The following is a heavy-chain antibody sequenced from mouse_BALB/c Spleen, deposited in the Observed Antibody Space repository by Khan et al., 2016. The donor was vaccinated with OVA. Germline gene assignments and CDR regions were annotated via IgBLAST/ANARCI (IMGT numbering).Heavy chain of an antibody. V-gene: IGHV9-1*02. J-gene: IGHJ1*01. CDR2: INTYTGKA. D-gene: IGHD6-2*01. CDR1: GYTFTNYG. CDR3: AGISSYWYSDF. Sequence: QIQLVQSGPELKKPGETVKISCKASGYTFTNYGMNWVKQAPGKGLKWMGWINTYTGKATYGDDFKGRFALSLETSASTAYLQINNLINEDMATYFCAGISSYWYSDFWGAGTTVTVSS.